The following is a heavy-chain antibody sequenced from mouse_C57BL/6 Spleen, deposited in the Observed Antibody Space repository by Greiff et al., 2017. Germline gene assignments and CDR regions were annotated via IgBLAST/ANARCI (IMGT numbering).Heavy chain of an antibody. CDR3: ARSRITTVVGDYYAMDY. Sequence: EVQLQQSGGGLVQPGGSLSLSCAASGFTFTDYYMSWVRQPPGKALEWLGFIRNKANGYTTEYSASVKGRFTISRDNSQSILYLQMNALRAEDSATYYCARSRITTVVGDYYAMDYWGQGTSVTVSS. D-gene: IGHD1-1*01. CDR2: IRNKANGYTT. CDR1: GFTFTDYY. J-gene: IGHJ4*01. V-gene: IGHV7-3*01.